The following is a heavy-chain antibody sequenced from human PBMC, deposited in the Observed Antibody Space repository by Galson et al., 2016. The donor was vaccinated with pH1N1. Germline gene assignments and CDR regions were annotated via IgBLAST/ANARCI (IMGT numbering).Heavy chain of an antibody. CDR3: TAYNWGSPFDV. D-gene: IGHD7-27*01. Sequence: SLRLSCAASGFTFNNYWMYWVRQAPGKGLVWVSRISPDGTDTLNADSVRGRFTITRDNSKNTLFLQMNSLGAEETAMYYCTAYNWGSPFDVWGQGAMVTV. CDR2: ISPDGTDT. CDR1: GFTFNNYW. J-gene: IGHJ3*01. V-gene: IGHV3-74*01.